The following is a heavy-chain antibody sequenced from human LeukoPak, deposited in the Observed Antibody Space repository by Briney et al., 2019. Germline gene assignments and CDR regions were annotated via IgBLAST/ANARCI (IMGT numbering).Heavy chain of an antibody. CDR1: GFTVSSNY. J-gene: IGHJ4*02. D-gene: IGHD3-22*01. Sequence: GGSLRLSCAASGFTVSSNYMSWVRQAPGKGLEWVSAISGSGGSTYYADSVKGRFTISRDNSKNTLYLQMNSLRAEDTAVYYCAKDHYYDSSGSGIYWGQGTLVTVSS. CDR2: ISGSGGST. V-gene: IGHV3-23*01. CDR3: AKDHYYDSSGSGIY.